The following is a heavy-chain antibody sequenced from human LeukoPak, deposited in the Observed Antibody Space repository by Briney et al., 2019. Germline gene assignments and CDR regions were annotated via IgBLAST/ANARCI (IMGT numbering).Heavy chain of an antibody. CDR1: GFIFSSYA. J-gene: IGHJ5*02. Sequence: PGGSLRLSCAASGFIFSSYAMSWVRQAPGKGLEWVSGISGSGGGGTAHYADSVKGRFTISRDNSKNTLYLQMNSLRVEDTAVYYCARISRRLFDPWGQGTLVTVSS. CDR3: ARISRRLFDP. V-gene: IGHV3-23*01. CDR2: ISGSGGGGTA. D-gene: IGHD2/OR15-2a*01.